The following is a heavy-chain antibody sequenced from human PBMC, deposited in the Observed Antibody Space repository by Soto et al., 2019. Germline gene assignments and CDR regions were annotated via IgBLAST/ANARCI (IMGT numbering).Heavy chain of an antibody. CDR3: ARDFQTSSGLYGMEV. J-gene: IGHJ6*01. V-gene: IGHV3-21*01. D-gene: IGHD6-19*01. CDR1: GCTLISYS. CDR2: ISSSSSYI. Sequence: GESXRLSCAASGCTLISYSMNWFRQAPGKGLEWVSSISSSSSYIYYADSVKGRFTISRYNAKNSLYLQMNSLRAEDTAVYYCARDFQTSSGLYGMEVWGQGTTVNV.